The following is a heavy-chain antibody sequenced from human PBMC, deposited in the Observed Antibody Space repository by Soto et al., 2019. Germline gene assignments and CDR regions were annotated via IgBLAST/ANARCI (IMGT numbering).Heavy chain of an antibody. CDR1: GGSISSYY. Sequence: SETLSLTCTVSGGSISSYYWSWIRQPPGKGLEWIGYIYYSGSTNYNPSLKSRVTISVDTSKNQFSLKLSSVTAADTDVYYCARNKTLTTVFDTWGQGTMVTVSS. CDR3: ARNKTLTTVFDT. J-gene: IGHJ4*02. CDR2: IYYSGST. D-gene: IGHD4-17*01. V-gene: IGHV4-59*08.